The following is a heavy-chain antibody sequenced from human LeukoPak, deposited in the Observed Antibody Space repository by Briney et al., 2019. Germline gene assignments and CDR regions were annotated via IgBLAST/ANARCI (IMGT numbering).Heavy chain of an antibody. Sequence: GASVKVSCKASGYTFSGYYMHWVRQAPRQGLEWMGWINPNSGATTYAQNFQGRVTMTRDTSISTAYMELSRLRSDDTAVYYCARDLLNGDYSFDIWGQGTMVTVSS. J-gene: IGHJ3*02. D-gene: IGHD4-17*01. CDR3: ARDLLNGDYSFDI. V-gene: IGHV1-2*02. CDR1: GYTFSGYY. CDR2: INPNSGAT.